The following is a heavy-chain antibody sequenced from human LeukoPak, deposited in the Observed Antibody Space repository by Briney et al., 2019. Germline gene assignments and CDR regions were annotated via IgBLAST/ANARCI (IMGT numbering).Heavy chain of an antibody. J-gene: IGHJ4*02. V-gene: IGHV3-30*02. Sequence: PGGSLRLSCAASGFTFSSYGMHWVRQAPGKGLEWVAFIRYDGSNKYYADSVKGRFTISRDNSKNTLYLQMNSLRAEDTAVYYCAKDRYSSSWSPMGDYWGQGTLVTVSS. CDR3: AKDRYSSSWSPMGDY. CDR1: GFTFSSYG. CDR2: IRYDGSNK. D-gene: IGHD6-13*01.